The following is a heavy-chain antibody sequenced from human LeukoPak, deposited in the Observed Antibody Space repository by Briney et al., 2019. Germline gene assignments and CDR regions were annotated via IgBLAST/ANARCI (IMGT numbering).Heavy chain of an antibody. V-gene: IGHV4-34*01. Sequence: SETLSLTCAVYGESFSGYYWSWIRQPPGKGLEWIGEINHSGSTNYNPSLKSRVTISVDTSKNQFSLKLSSVTAADTAVYYCARQRRDGYNSLDAFDIWGQGTMVTVSS. CDR3: ARQRRDGYNSLDAFDI. CDR2: INHSGST. J-gene: IGHJ3*02. D-gene: IGHD5-12*01. CDR1: GESFSGYY.